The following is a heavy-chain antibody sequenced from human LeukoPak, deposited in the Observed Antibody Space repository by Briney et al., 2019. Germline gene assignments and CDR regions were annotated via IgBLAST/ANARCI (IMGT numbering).Heavy chain of an antibody. Sequence: GGSLRLSCAASGFTFSSYGMHWVRQAPGKGLEWVSYISSSGSTIYYADSVKGRFTISRDNAKNSLYLQMNSLRAEDTAVYYCASRCSGGSCYVRSHFDYWGQGTLVTVSS. V-gene: IGHV3-48*04. CDR1: GFTFSSYG. D-gene: IGHD2-15*01. J-gene: IGHJ4*02. CDR2: ISSSGSTI. CDR3: ASRCSGGSCYVRSHFDY.